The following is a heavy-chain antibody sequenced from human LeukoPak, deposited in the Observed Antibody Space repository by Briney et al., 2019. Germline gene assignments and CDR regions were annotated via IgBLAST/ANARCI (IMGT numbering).Heavy chain of an antibody. J-gene: IGHJ5*02. V-gene: IGHV1-69*06. CDR3: ARDQIGVLYFDP. D-gene: IGHD3-10*01. Sequence: GASVKVSCKASGGTFSSYAISWVRQAPGQGLECMGRIIPIFGTANYAQKFQGRVTITADKSTSTAYMELSSLRSEDTAVYYCARDQIGVLYFDPWGQGTLVTVSS. CDR1: GGTFSSYA. CDR2: IIPIFGTA.